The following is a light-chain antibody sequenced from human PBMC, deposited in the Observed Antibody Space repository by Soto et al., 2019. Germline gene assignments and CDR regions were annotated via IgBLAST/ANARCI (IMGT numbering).Light chain of an antibody. CDR2: DTN. V-gene: IGLV7-46*01. CDR3: CLSHGGVVV. J-gene: IGLJ2*01. CDR1: TGAVTSGHW. Sequence: QAVVTQESSLTVSPGGTVTVTCGSSTGAVTSGHWPYWFQQRPGQAPRTLFYDTNIKHSLTPGRFSGSLLGGKAALTLSGAQPEDEADYYCCLSHGGVVVFGGGTKLTVL.